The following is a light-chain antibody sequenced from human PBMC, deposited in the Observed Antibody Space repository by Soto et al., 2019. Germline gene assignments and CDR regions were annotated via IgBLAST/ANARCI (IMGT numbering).Light chain of an antibody. CDR1: QRISTW. CDR2: DAS. Sequence: DIQMTQSPSTLSASVGDRVTITCRASQRISTWLAWYQQKPGRAPKVLIYDASSLKSGVPSRFSGSGSGTEFTLTISCLQPEDFATYYCQQYNSYSTFGQGTKVEIK. V-gene: IGKV1-5*01. J-gene: IGKJ2*01. CDR3: QQYNSYST.